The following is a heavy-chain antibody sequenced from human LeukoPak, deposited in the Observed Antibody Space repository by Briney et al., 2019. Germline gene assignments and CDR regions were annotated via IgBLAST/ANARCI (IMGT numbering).Heavy chain of an antibody. CDR1: GFTFNDYY. J-gene: IGHJ5*02. CDR2: INIGGTTT. Sequence: GGSLRLSCAASGFTFNDYYMSWIRQAPGKGLEWLSYINIGGTTTHYADSVKGRFTISRDNAKKSLYLEMNNLRAEDTAVYYCATDGAGFDTWGQGVMVTVSS. V-gene: IGHV3-11*01. CDR3: ATDGAGFDT.